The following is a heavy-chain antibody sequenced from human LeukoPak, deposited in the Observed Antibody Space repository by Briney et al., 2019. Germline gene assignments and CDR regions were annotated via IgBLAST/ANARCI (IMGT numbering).Heavy chain of an antibody. CDR3: ARELFYGDSFYYFYGLDV. D-gene: IGHD4-17*01. Sequence: GGSLRLSCAASGFTVSSNYMSWVRQAPGKGLEWVSVIYSGGSTYYADSVKGRFTISRDNSKNTLYLQMNSLRAEDTAVYYCARELFYGDSFYYFYGLDVWGQGTTVTVSS. CDR2: IYSGGST. V-gene: IGHV3-66*01. CDR1: GFTVSSNY. J-gene: IGHJ6*02.